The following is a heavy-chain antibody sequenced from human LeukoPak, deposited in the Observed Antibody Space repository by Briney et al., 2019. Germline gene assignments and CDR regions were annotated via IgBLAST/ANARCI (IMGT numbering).Heavy chain of an antibody. V-gene: IGHV4-39*01. D-gene: IGHD1-20*01. Sequence: SETLSLTCTVSGGSISISNYYWGWNRQPPRKELEWIGSIYYSGSTYYNPSLKSRVTISVDTSKNQFSLKLNSVTAADTAVHYSARLSGTNLDFDYWGQGTLATVSS. CDR3: ARLSGTNLDFDY. CDR1: GGSISISNYY. J-gene: IGHJ4*02. CDR2: IYYSGST.